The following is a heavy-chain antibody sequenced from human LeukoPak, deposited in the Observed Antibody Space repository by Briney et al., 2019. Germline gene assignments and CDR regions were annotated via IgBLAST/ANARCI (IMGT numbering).Heavy chain of an antibody. CDR1: GGTFSSYA. CDR3: ARDRLEDIVVVPAAIGGGYFDY. CDR2: IIPIFGTA. D-gene: IGHD2-2*01. V-gene: IGHV1-69*13. J-gene: IGHJ4*02. Sequence: SVTVSCKASGGTFSSYAISWVRQAPGQGLEWMGGIIPIFGTANYAQKFQGRVTITADESTSTAYMELSSLRSEDTAVYYCARDRLEDIVVVPAAIGGGYFDYWGQGTLVTVSS.